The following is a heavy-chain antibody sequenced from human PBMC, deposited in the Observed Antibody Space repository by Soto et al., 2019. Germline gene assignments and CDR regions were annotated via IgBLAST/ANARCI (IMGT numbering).Heavy chain of an antibody. CDR3: ATEEAYYDILTGYYSPDAFDF. J-gene: IGHJ3*01. D-gene: IGHD3-9*01. V-gene: IGHV1-24*01. Sequence: ASVKVSCKVSGYTLTELSMHWVRQAPGKGLEWMGGFDPEDGETIYAQKFQGRVTMTEDTSTDTAYMELSSLRSEDTAVYYCATEEAYYDILTGYYSPDAFDFSGQGTIVTVSS. CDR1: GYTLTELS. CDR2: FDPEDGET.